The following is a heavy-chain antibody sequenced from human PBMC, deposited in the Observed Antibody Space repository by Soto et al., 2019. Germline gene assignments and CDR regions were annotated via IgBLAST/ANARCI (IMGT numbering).Heavy chain of an antibody. J-gene: IGHJ6*02. Sequence: SVKVSCKASGGTFSSYAISWVRQAPGQGLEWMGGIIPIFGTANYAQKFQGRVTITADESTSTAYMELSSLRSEDTAVYYCARGDYYDSSGYKGGGSYYGMDVWGQGTTVTV. D-gene: IGHD3-22*01. CDR2: IIPIFGTA. V-gene: IGHV1-69*13. CDR1: GGTFSSYA. CDR3: ARGDYYDSSGYKGGGSYYGMDV.